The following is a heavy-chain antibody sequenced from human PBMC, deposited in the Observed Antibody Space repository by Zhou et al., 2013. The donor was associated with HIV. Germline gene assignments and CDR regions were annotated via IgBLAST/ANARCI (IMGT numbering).Heavy chain of an antibody. D-gene: IGHD7-27*01. CDR1: GYTFTDHY. CDR3: ARDRDWGFPRWFDP. J-gene: IGHJ5*02. Sequence: QVQLVQSGAEVKKPGASMKVSCKASGYTFTDHYIHWVRQAPGQGLEWMGWINPNSGGTNYAQNFQGRVTMTTDTSISTAYMEVSRLTSDDTAVYYCARDRDWGFPRWFDPWGQGTQVIVSS. CDR2: INPNSGGT. V-gene: IGHV1-2*02.